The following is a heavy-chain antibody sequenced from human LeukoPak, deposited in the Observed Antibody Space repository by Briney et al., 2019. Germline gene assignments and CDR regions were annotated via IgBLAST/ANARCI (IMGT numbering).Heavy chain of an antibody. D-gene: IGHD6-6*01. CDR1: GFTFSSYW. CDR2: INSDGSST. Sequence: PGGSLRLSCAASGFTFSSYWMHWVCQAPGKGLVWVSRINSDGSSTSYADSVKGRFTISRDNAKNTLYLQMNSLRAEDTAVYYCARGIRQQLAILSYWGQGTLVTVSS. CDR3: ARGIRQQLAILSY. J-gene: IGHJ4*02. V-gene: IGHV3-74*01.